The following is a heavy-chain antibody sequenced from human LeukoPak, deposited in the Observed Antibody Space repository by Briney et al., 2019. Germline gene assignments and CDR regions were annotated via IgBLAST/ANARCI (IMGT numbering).Heavy chain of an antibody. J-gene: IGHJ5*02. CDR1: GDSVTYYY. CDR2: IFYSGDN. D-gene: IGHD2-21*02. V-gene: IGHV4-4*07. Sequence: SDTLSLTCTVSGDSVTYYYWSWIRQPAGKGLEWIGRIFYSGDNNYNPSLKSRVTMSVDTSKNLVSLNLTSVTAADTAVYYCARGPPGGDAYSWFDPWGQGTLVTVSS. CDR3: ARGPPGGDAYSWFDP.